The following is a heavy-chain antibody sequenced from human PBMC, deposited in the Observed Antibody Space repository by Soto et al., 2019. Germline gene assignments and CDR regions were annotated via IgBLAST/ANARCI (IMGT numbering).Heavy chain of an antibody. Sequence: EVQLVESGGGLVEPGGSLRLSCAASGFSFTDAWMGWVRLPPGKGLEWVGRIKSKTHGGTADYAAPVKGRFSISRDDSKNTVYLQMSGLQTEDTAVYHCTTDVGHMSLPIFSSWGQGTLVTVSS. CDR1: GFSFTDAW. V-gene: IGHV3-15*01. J-gene: IGHJ5*02. CDR2: IKSKTHGGTA. D-gene: IGHD1-26*01. CDR3: TTDVGHMSLPIFSS.